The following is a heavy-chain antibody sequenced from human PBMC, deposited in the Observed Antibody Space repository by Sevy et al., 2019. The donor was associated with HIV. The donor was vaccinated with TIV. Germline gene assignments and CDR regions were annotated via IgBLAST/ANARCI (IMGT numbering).Heavy chain of an antibody. J-gene: IGHJ4*02. D-gene: IGHD2-15*01. CDR3: VSDGLASATDFDY. V-gene: IGHV3-7*01. Sequence: GGALRLSCEVSGFTFSNYWMTWVRQAPGKGLEWVANIKEDGSDKYYGDSVKGRFSLSRDNAKNSLYLQMDSLRAEDPAVYYCVSDGLASATDFDYWGQGTLVTVSS. CDR2: IKEDGSDK. CDR1: GFTFSNYW.